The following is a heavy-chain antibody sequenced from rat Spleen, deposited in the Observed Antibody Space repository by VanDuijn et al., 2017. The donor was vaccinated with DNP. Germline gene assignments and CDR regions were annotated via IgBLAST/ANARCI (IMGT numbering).Heavy chain of an antibody. D-gene: IGHD1-11*01. J-gene: IGHJ4*01. Sequence: EVQLVESGGGVVQSGRSLKVSCAASGFTFSDYHMAWVRQAPKKGLEWVATITYDGSKTYYRDSVKGRFTISRDNAKRTLYLQMDSLRSEDTATYYCITFEGRNAWGQGTSVTVSS. CDR1: GFTFSDYH. CDR3: ITFEGRNA. V-gene: IGHV5S10*01. CDR2: ITYDGSKT.